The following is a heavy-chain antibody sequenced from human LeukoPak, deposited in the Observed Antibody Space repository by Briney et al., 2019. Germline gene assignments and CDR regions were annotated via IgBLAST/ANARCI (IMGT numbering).Heavy chain of an antibody. CDR2: IWYEGSNK. V-gene: IGHV3-33*01. D-gene: IGHD6-19*01. Sequence: GGSLRLSCAASGFTFSSYGMHWVRQAPGKGLEWVAVIWYEGSNKYYADSVKGRFTISRDNSKNTLYLQMNSLRAEDTAVYYCARDLYSSGWYPPGYWGQGTLVTVSS. J-gene: IGHJ4*02. CDR3: ARDLYSSGWYPPGY. CDR1: GFTFSSYG.